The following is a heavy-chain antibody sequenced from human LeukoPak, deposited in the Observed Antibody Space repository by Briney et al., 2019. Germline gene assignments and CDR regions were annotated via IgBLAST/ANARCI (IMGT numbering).Heavy chain of an antibody. CDR3: ARGADCSSTSCYGHWFDP. CDR2: IYYNGRT. CDR1: GASISSYY. Sequence: SETLSLTCTVSGASISSYYWSWIRQPPGKGLEWIGYIYYNGRTNYNPSLKSRVTISLDTSKNQFSLKLSSVTAADTAVYYCARGADCSSTSCYGHWFDPWGPGTLVTVSS. J-gene: IGHJ5*02. V-gene: IGHV4-59*01. D-gene: IGHD2-2*01.